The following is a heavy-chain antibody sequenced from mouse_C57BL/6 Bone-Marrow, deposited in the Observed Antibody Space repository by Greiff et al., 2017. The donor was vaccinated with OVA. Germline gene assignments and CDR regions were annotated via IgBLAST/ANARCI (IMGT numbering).Heavy chain of an antibody. CDR3: ARKGTARAHFDY. Sequence: QVQLKESGAELVKPGASVKISCKASGYAFSSYWMNWVKQRPGTGLEWIGQIYPGAGDTNYNGKFKGKATLTADKSSSTAYMQLSSLTSEDSAVYVCARKGTARAHFDYWGQGTTLTVSS. CDR1: GYAFSSYW. D-gene: IGHD3-2*01. V-gene: IGHV1-80*01. CDR2: IYPGAGDT. J-gene: IGHJ2*01.